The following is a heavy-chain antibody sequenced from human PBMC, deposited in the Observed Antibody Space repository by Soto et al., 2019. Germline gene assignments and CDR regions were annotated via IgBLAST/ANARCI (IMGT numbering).Heavy chain of an antibody. CDR3: EKGPITVDTALFDY. J-gene: IGHJ4*02. D-gene: IGHD5-18*01. V-gene: IGHV3-30*18. CDR2: ISYDGSNK. CDR1: GFTFSSYG. Sequence: QVQLVESGGGVVQPGRSLSLTCAASGFTFSSYGMHWVRQAPGKGLEWVAVISYDGSNKYYADSVKGRFTISRDNSKNTLYQKRNGLRAEEAAVYYWEKGPITVDTALFDYWGQGTLVTVPS.